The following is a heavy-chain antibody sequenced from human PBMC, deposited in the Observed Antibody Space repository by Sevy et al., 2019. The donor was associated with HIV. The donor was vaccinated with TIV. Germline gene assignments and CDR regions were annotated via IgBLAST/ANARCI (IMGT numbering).Heavy chain of an antibody. Sequence: ASVKVSCKASGYTFSSNGIAWVRQAPGQGLQWMGWIGVYNGNSNYAQNLRDRVTMTTDTSTSTAYMELKSLRSDDTAVYYCARVPTYYFGSGTYFDYWGQGILVTVSS. CDR2: IGVYNGNS. CDR3: ARVPTYYFGSGTYFDY. J-gene: IGHJ4*02. CDR1: GYTFSSNG. D-gene: IGHD3-10*01. V-gene: IGHV1-18*01.